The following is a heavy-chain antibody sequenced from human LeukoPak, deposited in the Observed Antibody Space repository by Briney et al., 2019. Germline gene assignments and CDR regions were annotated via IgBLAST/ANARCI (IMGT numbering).Heavy chain of an antibody. Sequence: GGSLRLSCAASGFTFSSYNMNWVRQAPGKGLEWVSAISGSGGSTYYADSVKGRFTISRDNSKNTLYLQMNSLRAEDTAVYYCAKESNVRYDFWSGYHGYFDYWGQGTLVTVSS. V-gene: IGHV3-23*01. CDR2: ISGSGGST. J-gene: IGHJ4*02. D-gene: IGHD3-3*01. CDR3: AKESNVRYDFWSGYHGYFDY. CDR1: GFTFSSYN.